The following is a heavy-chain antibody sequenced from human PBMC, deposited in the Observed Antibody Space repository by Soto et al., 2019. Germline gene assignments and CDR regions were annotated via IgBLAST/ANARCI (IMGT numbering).Heavy chain of an antibody. V-gene: IGHV4-31*03. CDR3: ARFWRGPAAIYYYYGMDV. D-gene: IGHD2-2*01. J-gene: IGHJ6*02. CDR1: GGSISSGGYY. Sequence: QVQLQESGPGLVKPSQTLSLTCTVSGGSISSGGYYWSWIRQHPGKGLEWIGYIYYSGSTYYNPSHKSRVTISVDTSKNQSSLKLSSVTAADTAVYYCARFWRGPAAIYYYYGMDVWGQGTTVTVSS. CDR2: IYYSGST.